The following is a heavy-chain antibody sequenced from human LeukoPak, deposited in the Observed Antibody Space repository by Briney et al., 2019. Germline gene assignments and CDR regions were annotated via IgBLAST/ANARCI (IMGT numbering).Heavy chain of an antibody. J-gene: IGHJ3*02. D-gene: IGHD6-19*01. CDR2: IYYSGST. CDR3: ATTGYSSGWYFSGTFDI. V-gene: IGHV4-61*01. CDR1: GGSVSSGSYY. Sequence: SETLSLTCTVSGGSVSSGSYYWSWIRQPPGKGLEWIGYIYYSGSTNYNPSLKSRVTISVDTSKNQFSLKLSSVTAAGTAVYYCATTGYSSGWYFSGTFDIWGQGTMVTVSS.